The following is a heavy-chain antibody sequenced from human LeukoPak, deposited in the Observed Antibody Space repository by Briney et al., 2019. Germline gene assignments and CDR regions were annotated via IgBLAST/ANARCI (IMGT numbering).Heavy chain of an antibody. CDR2: INAGNGNT. CDR3: ARSGKGYCSGGSCPKGSAFDI. D-gene: IGHD2-15*01. Sequence: ASVKVSCKASGYTFTSYAMHWVRQAPGQRLEWMGWINAGNGNTKYSQKFQGRVTITRDTSASTAYMELSSLRSEDTAVYYCARSGKGYCSGGSCPKGSAFDIWGQGTMVTVSS. CDR1: GYTFTSYA. J-gene: IGHJ3*02. V-gene: IGHV1-3*01.